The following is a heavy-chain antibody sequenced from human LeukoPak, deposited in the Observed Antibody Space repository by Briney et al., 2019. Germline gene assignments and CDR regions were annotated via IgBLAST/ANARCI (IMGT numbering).Heavy chain of an antibody. CDR1: GFAVSNY. V-gene: IGHV3-53*01. J-gene: IGHJ4*02. D-gene: IGHD3-22*01. Sequence: TGGSLRLCCAVSGFAVSNYMSWVRQAPGKGLEWVSVIYSGGSTYYVDSVKGRFTISRDNSKNTLYLQMNSLRAEDTAVYYCARDNRAILSGYYDSSGYYYFDYWGQGTLVTVSS. CDR3: ARDNRAILSGYYDSSGYYYFDY. CDR2: IYSGGST.